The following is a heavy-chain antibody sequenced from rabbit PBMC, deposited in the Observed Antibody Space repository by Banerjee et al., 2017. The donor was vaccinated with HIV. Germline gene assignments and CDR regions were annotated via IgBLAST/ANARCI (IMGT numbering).Heavy chain of an antibody. V-gene: IGHV1S45*01. CDR1: GFSFSSSYW. Sequence: QEQLEESGGDLVKPEGSLTLTCTASGFSFSSSYWICWVRQAPGKGLEWIGCIYVGTSSANTYYASWAKGRFTISKTSSTTVTLQMTSLTAADTATYFCTRGLSLWGPGTLVTVS. D-gene: IGHD5-1*01. CDR3: TRGLSL. J-gene: IGHJ4*01. CDR2: IYVGTSSANT.